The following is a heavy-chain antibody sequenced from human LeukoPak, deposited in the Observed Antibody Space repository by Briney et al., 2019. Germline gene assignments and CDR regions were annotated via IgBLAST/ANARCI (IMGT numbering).Heavy chain of an antibody. CDR1: GYTFTSYG. D-gene: IGHD6-6*01. Sequence: GASVKVSCKASGYTFTSYGISWVRQAPGQGLEWMGWISAYNGNTNYAQKLQGRVTMTTDTSTRTAYMELRSLRTDDTAVYYCARGGGYSSSYRKHYYYYYYMDVWGKGTTVTVSS. CDR2: ISAYNGNT. CDR3: ARGGGYSSSYRKHYYYYYYMDV. V-gene: IGHV1-18*01. J-gene: IGHJ6*03.